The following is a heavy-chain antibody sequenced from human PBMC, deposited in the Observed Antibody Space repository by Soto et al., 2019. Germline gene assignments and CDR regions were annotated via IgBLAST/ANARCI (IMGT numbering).Heavy chain of an antibody. CDR2: IYYSGST. D-gene: IGHD3-10*01. J-gene: IGHJ6*03. CDR3: ARDRSYSDYYYYMDV. CDR1: GGSISSGGYY. V-gene: IGHV4-31*03. Sequence: PSETLSLTCTFSGGSISSGGYYWSWIRQHPGKGLEWIGYIYYSGSTYYNPSLKSRVTISVDTSKNQFSLKLSSVTAADTTVYYCARDRSYSDYYYYMDVWGKGTTVTVSS.